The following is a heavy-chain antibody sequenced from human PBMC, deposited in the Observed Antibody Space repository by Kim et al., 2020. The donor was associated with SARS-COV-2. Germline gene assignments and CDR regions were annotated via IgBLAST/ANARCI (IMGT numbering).Heavy chain of an antibody. J-gene: IGHJ6*02. CDR1: GGSISSYY. CDR3: ARSGYFWSGYYVDPYYYGMDV. V-gene: IGHV4-59*08. CDR2: IYYSGST. Sequence: SETLSLTCTVSGGSISSYYWSWIRQPPGKGLEWIGYIYYSGSTNYNPSLKSRVTISVDTSKNQFSLKLSSVTAADTAVYYCARSGYFWSGYYVDPYYYGMDVWGQGTTVTVSS. D-gene: IGHD3-3*01.